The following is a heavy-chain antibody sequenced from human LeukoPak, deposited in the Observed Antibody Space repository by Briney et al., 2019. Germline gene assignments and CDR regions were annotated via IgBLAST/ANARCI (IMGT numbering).Heavy chain of an antibody. CDR3: ARPSDSSGTIHSDDAFDI. D-gene: IGHD3-22*01. V-gene: IGHV3-30*02. Sequence: TGGSLRLSCAASGFTFSSYGMHWVRQAPGKGLEWVAFIRYDGSNKYYADSVKGRFTISRDNSKNTLYLQMNSLRAEDTAVYYCARPSDSSGTIHSDDAFDIWGQGTMVTVSS. CDR1: GFTFSSYG. J-gene: IGHJ3*02. CDR2: IRYDGSNK.